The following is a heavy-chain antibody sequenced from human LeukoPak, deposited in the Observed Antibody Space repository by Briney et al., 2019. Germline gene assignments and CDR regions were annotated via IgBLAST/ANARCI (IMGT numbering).Heavy chain of an antibody. V-gene: IGHV4-34*01. J-gene: IGHJ4*02. Sequence: PSETLSLTCTVSGGSFGGYSWNWIRQPPVKGLEWIEEINHSGGTNYNPSLKGRVTISVDTSKKQFSLKLSSVTAADTAVYYCARGVDYYGVWGQGTLVTVSS. CDR2: INHSGGT. CDR1: GGSFGGYS. D-gene: IGHD3-10*01. CDR3: ARGVDYYGV.